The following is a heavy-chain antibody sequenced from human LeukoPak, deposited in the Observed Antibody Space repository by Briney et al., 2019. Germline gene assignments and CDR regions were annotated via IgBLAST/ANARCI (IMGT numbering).Heavy chain of an antibody. V-gene: IGHV3-23*01. CDR1: GFTFSSYA. Sequence: GGSLRLSCAASGFTFSSYAMSWVRQAPGKGLEWVSAISGSGGSTYYADSVKGRFTISRDNSKNTLYLQMNSLRAEDTAVYYCATDFDYGDFVDLDYWGQGTLVTVSS. D-gene: IGHD4-17*01. CDR2: ISGSGGST. CDR3: ATDFDYGDFVDLDY. J-gene: IGHJ4*02.